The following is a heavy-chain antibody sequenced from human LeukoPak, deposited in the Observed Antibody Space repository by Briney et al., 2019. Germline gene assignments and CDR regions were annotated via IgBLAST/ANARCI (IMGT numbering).Heavy chain of an antibody. V-gene: IGHV3-48*03. D-gene: IGHD3-16*01. CDR2: ISSIGTTI. CDR1: GFTFSSYE. CDR3: AVGGGY. J-gene: IGHJ4*02. Sequence: GGSLRLSCAASGFTFSSYEMNWVRQAAGKGLEWVSHISSIGTTIYYADSVKGRFTISRDNAKNSLFLQMNSLRAEDTAVYYCAVGGGYWGQGTLVTVSS.